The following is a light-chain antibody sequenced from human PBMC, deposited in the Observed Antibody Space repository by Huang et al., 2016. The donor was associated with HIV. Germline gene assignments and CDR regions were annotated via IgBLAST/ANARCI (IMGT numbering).Light chain of an antibody. J-gene: IGKJ2*01. CDR2: AAS. V-gene: IGKV1-27*01. CDR1: HDIRNY. CDR3: QKYNSAPYT. Sequence: DIHMTQSQTSLSSSVVARVTITCRASHDIRNYLAWYQQKPGTGPKLLISAASTLQSVVPSRFSGSGSGTDFTLTIGSLQPEDVATYCCQKYNSAPYTFGQGTKLEIK.